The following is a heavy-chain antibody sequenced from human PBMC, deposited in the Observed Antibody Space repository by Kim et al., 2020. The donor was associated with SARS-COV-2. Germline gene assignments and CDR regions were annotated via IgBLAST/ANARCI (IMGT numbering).Heavy chain of an antibody. CDR2: IIPIFGTA. CDR1: GGTFSSYA. J-gene: IGHJ5*02. V-gene: IGHV1-69*13. CDR3: ARDRRRYGSGSYYWFDP. Sequence: SVKVSCKASGGTFSSYAISWVRQAPGQGLEWMGGIIPIFGTANYAQKFQGRVTITADESTSTAYMELSSLRSEDTAVYYCARDRRRYGSGSYYWFDPWGQGTLVTVSS. D-gene: IGHD3-10*01.